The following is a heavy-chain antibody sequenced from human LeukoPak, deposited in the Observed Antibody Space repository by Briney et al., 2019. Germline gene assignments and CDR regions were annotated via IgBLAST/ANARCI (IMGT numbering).Heavy chain of an antibody. J-gene: IGHJ4*02. V-gene: IGHV1-8*03. CDR2: MNPNSGNT. Sequence: ASVKVSCKASGYTFTSYDINWVRQATGQGLEWMGWMNPNSGNTGYAQKFQGRVTITRNTSISTAYMELSSLRSEDTAVYYCARGRMSYYDSSGYYYHYWGQGTLVTVSS. CDR1: GYTFTSYD. CDR3: ARGRMSYYDSSGYYYHY. D-gene: IGHD3-22*01.